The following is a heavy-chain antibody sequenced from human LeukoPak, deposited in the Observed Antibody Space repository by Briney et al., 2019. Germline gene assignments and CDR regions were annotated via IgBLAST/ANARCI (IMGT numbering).Heavy chain of an antibody. Sequence: SETLSLTCTVSGGSISSSSYYWGWIRQPPGKGLEWIGSIYYSGSTYHNPSLKSRVTISVDTSKNQFSLKLSSVTAADTAVYYCARDYGDYGWYFDLWGRGTLVTVSS. CDR1: GGSISSSSYY. D-gene: IGHD4-17*01. CDR2: IYYSGST. CDR3: ARDYGDYGWYFDL. J-gene: IGHJ2*01. V-gene: IGHV4-39*01.